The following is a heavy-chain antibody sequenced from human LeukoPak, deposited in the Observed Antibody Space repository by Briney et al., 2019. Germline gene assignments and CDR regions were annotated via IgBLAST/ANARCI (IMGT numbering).Heavy chain of an antibody. CDR2: IYTSGST. J-gene: IGHJ4*02. D-gene: IGHD4-11*01. CDR1: GGSISSSNW. Sequence: PSETLSLTFAVSGGSISSSNWWSWIRQPPGKGLEWIGRIYTSGSTNYNPSLKSRVTMSVDTSKNQFSLKLSSVTAADTAVYYCARDPDYSTPRWGQGTLVTVSS. V-gene: IGHV4-4*02. CDR3: ARDPDYSTPR.